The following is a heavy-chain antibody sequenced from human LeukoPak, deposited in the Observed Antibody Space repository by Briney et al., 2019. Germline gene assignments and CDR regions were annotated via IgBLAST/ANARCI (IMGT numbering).Heavy chain of an antibody. D-gene: IGHD2-2*01. CDR2: ISYDGSNK. CDR3: AKDTVVVLTRGDMDV. CDR1: GFTFSSYA. Sequence: PGGSLRLSCAASGFTFSSYAMHWVRQAPGKGLEWVAVISYDGSNKYYAASVKGRFTISRDNSKNTLYLQMNSLRAEDTAVYYCAKDTVVVLTRGDMDVWGKGTTVTVSS. V-gene: IGHV3-30-3*01. J-gene: IGHJ6*03.